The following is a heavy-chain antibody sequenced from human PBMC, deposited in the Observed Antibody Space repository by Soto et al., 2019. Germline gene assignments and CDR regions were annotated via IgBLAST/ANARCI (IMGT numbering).Heavy chain of an antibody. D-gene: IGHD3-22*01. CDR1: GFTSSSYW. J-gene: IGHJ3*02. CDR2: ISNDGSST. Sequence: EVQLVESGGGLVQPGGSLRLSCAASGFTSSSYWIHWVRQAPGKGLVWVSRISNDGSSTNYADSVKGRFTISRDNAKNTVYLQTNSLRDEDTAVYYCARDTYYYDSSDHFSADAFDIWGQGTMVTVSS. V-gene: IGHV3-74*01. CDR3: ARDTYYYDSSDHFSADAFDI.